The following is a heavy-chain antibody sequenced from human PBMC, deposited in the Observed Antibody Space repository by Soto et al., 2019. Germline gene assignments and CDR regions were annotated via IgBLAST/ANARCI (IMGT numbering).Heavy chain of an antibody. J-gene: IGHJ6*02. Sequence: SVKVSCKASGGIFSSYTINWLLQAPEQGLEWLGWIIPIFGSANYAQKLQGRVTITADESTSTAYMELSSLSSEDTAVYYCARMSNTGMVTTRYYGMDVWGQGTTVTVSS. CDR1: GGIFSSYT. CDR2: IIPIFGSA. V-gene: IGHV1-69*13. CDR3: ARMSNTGMVTTRYYGMDV. D-gene: IGHD5-18*01.